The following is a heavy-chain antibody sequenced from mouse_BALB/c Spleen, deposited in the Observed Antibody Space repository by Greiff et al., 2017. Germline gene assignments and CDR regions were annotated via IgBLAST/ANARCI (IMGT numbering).Heavy chain of an antibody. J-gene: IGHJ2*01. CDR1: GFTFSDYG. Sequence: EVKLMESGGGLVQPGGSRKLSCAASGFTFSDYGLAWVRQAPGKGPEWVAFISNLAYSIYYADTVTGRFTISRENAKNTLYLEMSSLRSEDTAMYYCARERGSTTEGVDYFDYWGQGTTLTVSS. V-gene: IGHV5-15*02. CDR2: ISNLAYSI. D-gene: IGHD2-14*01. CDR3: ARERGSTTEGVDYFDY.